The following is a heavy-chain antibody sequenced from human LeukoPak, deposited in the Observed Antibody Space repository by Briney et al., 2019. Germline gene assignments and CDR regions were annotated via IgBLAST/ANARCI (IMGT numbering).Heavy chain of an antibody. J-gene: IGHJ4*02. CDR1: GFTFSSYA. D-gene: IGHD4-17*01. V-gene: IGHV3-30-3*01. Sequence: GGSLRLSCAASGFTFSSYAMHWVRQAPGKGLEWVAVISYDGSNKYYADSVKGRFTISRDNSKNTLYLRMNSLRAEDTAVYYCARGGPYGDYNKGPAGYWGQGTLVTVSS. CDR3: ARGGPYGDYNKGPAGY. CDR2: ISYDGSNK.